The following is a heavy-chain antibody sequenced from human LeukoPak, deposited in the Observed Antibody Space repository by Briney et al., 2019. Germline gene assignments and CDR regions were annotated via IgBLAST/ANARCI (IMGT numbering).Heavy chain of an antibody. D-gene: IGHD6-13*01. Sequence: SESLSLTCAVYGGSFSGYYWSWGRDPPGKGGGWGGEINHSGSTNYNPSLKRRVTISVDTCKHQFSLKLSSVTAADTAVYYCARVRSGPRLISSSWPRTNYYYYYYLDVWGKGTTVTVSS. CDR3: ARVRSGPRLISSSWPRTNYYYYYYLDV. CDR2: INHSGST. V-gene: IGHV4-34*01. CDR1: GGSFSGYY. J-gene: IGHJ6*03.